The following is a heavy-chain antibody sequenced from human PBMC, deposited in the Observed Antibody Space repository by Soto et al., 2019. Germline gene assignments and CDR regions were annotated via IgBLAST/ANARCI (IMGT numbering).Heavy chain of an antibody. CDR1: GFNFNDDY. CDR3: VKNTRAPSS. D-gene: IGHD5-18*01. V-gene: IGHV3-11*06. J-gene: IGHJ4*02. CDR2: ISGRPSDT. Sequence: GAPLTLSLASSGFNFNDDYLRWIRQAPGKWLEWVPYISGRPSDTNYADSVKGRFTISRDDSKNSVYMQMNSLRAEDTAVYYCVKNTRAPSSWGQGTMVTVSS.